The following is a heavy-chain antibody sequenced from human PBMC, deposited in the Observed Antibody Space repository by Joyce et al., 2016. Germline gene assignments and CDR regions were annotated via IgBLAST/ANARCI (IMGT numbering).Heavy chain of an antibody. D-gene: IGHD3-22*01. CDR2: INPKSGGT. V-gene: IGHV1-2*02. J-gene: IGHJ4*02. CDR3: ARGGYHGPYYFDY. Sequence: QVQLVQSGAEVKKPGASVKVSCKASGYTFTDYYMHWVRQAAGQGLEGMGCINPKSGGTNYAQKFQGSVTMTRDTAVSTAYIELSRLRSDDTAVYYCARGGYHGPYYFDYWGQGTLVTVSS. CDR1: GYTFTDYY.